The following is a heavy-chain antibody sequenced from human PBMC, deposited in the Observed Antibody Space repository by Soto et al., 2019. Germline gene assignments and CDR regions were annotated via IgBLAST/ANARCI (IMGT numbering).Heavy chain of an antibody. V-gene: IGHV4-31*03. CDR3: TRKATVTTCFGY. CDR2: IYDSGST. D-gene: IGHD4-17*01. Sequence: QVQLQESGPGLVKPSQTLSLTCTVSGGSISSGGYYWSWIRQHPGKGLVWIGYIYDSGSTYSNPSPKSRVTISAPTSKNKSSLKLSSVTAADTAVYDWTRKATVTTCFGYWGQGTLVTFSS. CDR1: GGSISSGGYY. J-gene: IGHJ4*02.